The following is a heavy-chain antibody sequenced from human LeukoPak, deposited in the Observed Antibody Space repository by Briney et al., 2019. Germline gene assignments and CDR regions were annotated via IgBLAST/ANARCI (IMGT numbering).Heavy chain of an antibody. Sequence: PGGSLRLSCAASGFTFDDYGMQWVRQAPGKGLEWVSGISGNSGSIHFADSVKGRFTLSRDNAKNSLYLQMRSLRVEDTAFYYCAKGDRAADGYFDSWGQGTLVTVSS. D-gene: IGHD6-25*01. V-gene: IGHV3-9*01. CDR2: ISGNSGSI. CDR1: GFTFDDYG. CDR3: AKGDRAADGYFDS. J-gene: IGHJ4*02.